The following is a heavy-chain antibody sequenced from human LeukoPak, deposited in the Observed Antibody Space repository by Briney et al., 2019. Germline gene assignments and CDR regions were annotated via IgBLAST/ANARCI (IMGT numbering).Heavy chain of an antibody. V-gene: IGHV3-53*05. J-gene: IGHJ6*02. Sequence: GGSLRLSCAASGFTVSSNYMSWVRQAPGKGLEWVSVIYSGGSTYYADSVKGRFTISRDNSKNTLYLQMNSLRSEDTAVYYCARYSSSWYRDYYYGMDVWGQGTTVTVSS. CDR1: GFTVSSNY. D-gene: IGHD6-13*01. CDR2: IYSGGST. CDR3: ARYSSSWYRDYYYGMDV.